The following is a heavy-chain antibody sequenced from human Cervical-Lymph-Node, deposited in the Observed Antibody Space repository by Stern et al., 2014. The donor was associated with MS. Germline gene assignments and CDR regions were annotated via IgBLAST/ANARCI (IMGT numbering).Heavy chain of an antibody. D-gene: IGHD1-1*01. CDR1: GFTVSRDY. CDR2: KTNVASP. J-gene: IGHJ4*02. Sequence: EVQLVESGGGVIQPGGSLRLSCTASGFTVSRDYMTWVRQAPGKGLEWVSLKTNVASPFYTDSVKGRFPISRDDSKNTVYLHMTSLRAEDTAMYYCARDTSSPERSDWWGQGTLVTVSS. V-gene: IGHV3-53*01. CDR3: ARDTSSPERSDW.